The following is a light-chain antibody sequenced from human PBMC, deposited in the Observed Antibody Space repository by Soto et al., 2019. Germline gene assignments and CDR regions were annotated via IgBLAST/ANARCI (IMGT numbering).Light chain of an antibody. V-gene: IGKV3-11*01. CDR2: DAS. Sequence: EVVLTQSPATLSLSPWERATLSCRASQSIRTSLAWYQQKPGQAPRLVLFDASNRANGVPARFGGSGSGTDFTLTINSLEPEDFAVYYCQQRNVWPPITFGQGTRLEIK. CDR1: QSIRTS. CDR3: QQRNVWPPIT. J-gene: IGKJ5*01.